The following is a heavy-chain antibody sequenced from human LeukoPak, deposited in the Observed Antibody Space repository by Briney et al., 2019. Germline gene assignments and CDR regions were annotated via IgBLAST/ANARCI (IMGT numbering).Heavy chain of an antibody. D-gene: IGHD5-24*01. CDR2: MNPNSGNT. V-gene: IGHV1-8*01. Sequence: ASVKVSCKASGYTFTSYDINWVRQATGQGLEWMGWMNPNSGNTGYAQKFQGRVTMTRNTSISTAYMELSSLRSEDTAVFYCARTEMATILDFDYWGQGTLVTVSS. CDR3: ARTEMATILDFDY. CDR1: GYTFTSYD. J-gene: IGHJ4*02.